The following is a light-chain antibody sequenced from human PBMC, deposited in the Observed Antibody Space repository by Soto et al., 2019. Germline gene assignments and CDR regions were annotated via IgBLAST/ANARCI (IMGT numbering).Light chain of an antibody. J-gene: IGKJ1*01. CDR3: QQYSSYPWT. CDR1: QDISNS. CDR2: AAS. Sequence: AIRMTQSPSSLSASTGDRVTITCRASQDISNSLVWYEQKPGKAPKVLIHAASSLQSGVSSRFSGSGSGTDFTLPISRLQSADFATYYCQQYSSYPWTFGQGTKV. V-gene: IGKV1-8*01.